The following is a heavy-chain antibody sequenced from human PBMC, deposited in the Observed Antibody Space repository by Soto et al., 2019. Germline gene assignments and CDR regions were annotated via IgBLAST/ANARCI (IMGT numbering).Heavy chain of an antibody. V-gene: IGHV3-23*01. Sequence: GGSLRLSCAASGFTFSSYAMSWVRQAPGKGLEWVSAISGSAGRTYYADSVKGRFTISRDNSKNTLYLQMNSLRAEDTAVYYCAKGVGLLRYFDWLRQLVGMDVWGQGTTVTVSS. CDR1: GFTFSSYA. CDR3: AKGVGLLRYFDWLRQLVGMDV. D-gene: IGHD3-9*01. CDR2: ISGSAGRT. J-gene: IGHJ6*02.